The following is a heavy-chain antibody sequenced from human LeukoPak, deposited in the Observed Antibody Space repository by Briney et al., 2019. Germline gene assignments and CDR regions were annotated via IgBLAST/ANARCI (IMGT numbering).Heavy chain of an antibody. Sequence: SVKVSCKASGGTFSSYAISWVRQAPGQGLEWMGGIIPIFGTANYAQKFQGRVTITADKSTSTAYMELSSLRSEDTAVYYCASWVRYSYGYNAFDIWGQGTMVTVSS. CDR2: IIPIFGTA. J-gene: IGHJ3*02. D-gene: IGHD5-18*01. CDR1: GGTFSSYA. V-gene: IGHV1-69*06. CDR3: ASWVRYSYGYNAFDI.